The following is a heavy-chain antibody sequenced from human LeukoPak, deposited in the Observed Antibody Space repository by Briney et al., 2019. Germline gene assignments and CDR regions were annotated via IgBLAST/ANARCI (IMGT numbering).Heavy chain of an antibody. J-gene: IGHJ6*02. CDR1: GYTFTGYY. CDR2: INPNSGGT. V-gene: IGHV1-2*02. Sequence: ASVKVSCKASGYTFTGYYMHWVRQAPGQGLEWMGWINPNSGGTNYAQKFQGRATMTRDTSISTAYMELSRLRSDDTAVYYCARDLSTIHYYGMDVWGQGTTVTVSS. CDR3: ARDLSTIHYYGMDV. D-gene: IGHD3-3*02.